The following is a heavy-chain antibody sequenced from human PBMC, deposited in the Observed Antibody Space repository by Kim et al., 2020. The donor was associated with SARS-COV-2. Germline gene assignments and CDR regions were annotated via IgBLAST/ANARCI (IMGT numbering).Heavy chain of an antibody. CDR2: LSGSGSNT. Sequence: GGSLRLSCGASGFTFDNYAMNWVRQAPGKGLEWVSSLSGSGSNTYYADSVKGRFTISRDNSKNTVYLQMNSLRAEDTAIYYCAKDGGGWYKSGWYYFDKWGQGTPVTVCS. J-gene: IGHJ4*02. CDR1: GFTFDNYA. CDR3: AKDGGGWYKSGWYYFDK. D-gene: IGHD6-19*01. V-gene: IGHV3-23*01.